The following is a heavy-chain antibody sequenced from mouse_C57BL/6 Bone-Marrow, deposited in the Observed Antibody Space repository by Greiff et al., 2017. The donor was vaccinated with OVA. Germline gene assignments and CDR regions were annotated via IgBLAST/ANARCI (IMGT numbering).Heavy chain of an antibody. D-gene: IGHD1-1*01. CDR3: ARDGYYGSPAY. CDR2: ISDGGSYT. Sequence: EVKLMESGGGLVKPGGSLKLSCAASGFTFSSYAMSWVRQTPEKRLEWVATISDGGSYTYYPDNVKGLFTISRDNAKNNLYLQMSHLKSEDTAMYYCARDGYYGSPAYWGQGTLVTVSA. CDR1: GFTFSSYA. V-gene: IGHV5-4*01. J-gene: IGHJ3*01.